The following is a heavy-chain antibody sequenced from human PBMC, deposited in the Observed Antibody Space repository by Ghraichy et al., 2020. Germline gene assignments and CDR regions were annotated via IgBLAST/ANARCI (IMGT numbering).Heavy chain of an antibody. CDR1: GFTFSNTW. CDR2: IKKKTDGGTA. D-gene: IGHD3-10*01. J-gene: IGHJ3*02. V-gene: IGHV3-15*01. Sequence: GGSLRLSCAASGFTFSNTWMSWVRQAPGKGLEWVGRIKKKTDGGTADYAAAVKGRFTISRDDSNEIVYLQLKSLESEDTAVYYCVSVSNAYHYASGTYPHDAFDIWGQGTLVTVSS. CDR3: VSVSNAYHYASGTYPHDAFDI.